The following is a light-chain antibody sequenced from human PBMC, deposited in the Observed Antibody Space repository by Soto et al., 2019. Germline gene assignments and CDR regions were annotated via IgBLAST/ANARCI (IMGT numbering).Light chain of an antibody. CDR3: QQSGT. CDR1: QSVSSSY. J-gene: IGKJ1*01. Sequence: EIVLKHSPGTLSLSPCERATLSCRASQSVSSSYLAWYQQKPGQAPRLLIYGASSRATGIPDRFSGSGSGTDFTLTISRLEPEDFAVYYCQQSGTFGQGTKVDI. CDR2: GAS. V-gene: IGKV3-20*01.